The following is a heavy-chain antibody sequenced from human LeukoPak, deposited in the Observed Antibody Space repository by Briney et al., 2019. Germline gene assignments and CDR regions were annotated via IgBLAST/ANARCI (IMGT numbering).Heavy chain of an antibody. J-gene: IGHJ1*01. CDR2: IYYSGST. CDR1: GGSISSGGYY. Sequence: SSETLSLTCTVSGGSISSGGYYWSWIRQHPGKGLEWIGYIYYSGSTNYNPSLKSRVTISVDTSKNQFSLKLSSVTAADTAVYYRARGGSYYYGSGSYYNKVSEYFQHWGQGTLVTVSS. CDR3: ARGGSYYYGSGSYYNKVSEYFQH. D-gene: IGHD3-10*01. V-gene: IGHV4-31*03.